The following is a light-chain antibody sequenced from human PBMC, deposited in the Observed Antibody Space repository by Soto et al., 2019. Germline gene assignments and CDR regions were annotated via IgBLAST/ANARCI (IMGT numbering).Light chain of an antibody. V-gene: IGLV2-14*03. CDR3: SSYTTVNTII. CDR1: SSDIGTYDY. J-gene: IGLJ2*01. CDR2: DVS. Sequence: QSALTQPASVSGSPGQSITISCTGTSSDIGTYDYISWFQQHPGKGPKFLIHDVSIRPSGVSFRFSGSKLGNTASLTISGLQAEDEADYYCSSYTTVNTIIFGRGTKVTVL.